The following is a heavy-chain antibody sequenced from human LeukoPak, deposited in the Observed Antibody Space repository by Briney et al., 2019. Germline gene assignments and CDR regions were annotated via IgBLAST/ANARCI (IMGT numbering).Heavy chain of an antibody. CDR3: ARVGYSSSRDYYYMDV. V-gene: IGHV4-38-2*02. J-gene: IGHJ6*03. Sequence: PSETLSLTCTVSGYSISSGYYWGWIRQPPGKGLEWIGSIYHSGSTYYNPSLKSRVTISVDTSKNQFSLKLSSVTAADTAVYYCARVGYSSSRDYYYMDVWGKGTTVTVSS. CDR1: GYSISSGYY. D-gene: IGHD6-13*01. CDR2: IYHSGST.